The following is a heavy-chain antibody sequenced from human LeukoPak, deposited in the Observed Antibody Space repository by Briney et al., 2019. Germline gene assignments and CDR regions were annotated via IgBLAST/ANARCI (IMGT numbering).Heavy chain of an antibody. J-gene: IGHJ4*02. CDR2: IIPIFGTA. CDR3: AREVLWREYYFDY. V-gene: IGHV1-69*13. CDR1: GYTFISHY. Sequence: GASVKVSCKASGYTFISHYMHWVRQAPGQGLEWMGGIIPIFGTANYAQKFQGRVTITADESTSTAYMELSSLRSEDTAVYYCAREVLWREYYFDYWGQGTLVTVSS. D-gene: IGHD2-21*01.